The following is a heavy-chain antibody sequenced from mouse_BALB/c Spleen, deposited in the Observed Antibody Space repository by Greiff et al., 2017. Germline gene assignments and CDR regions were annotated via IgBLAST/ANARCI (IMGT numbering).Heavy chain of an antibody. Sequence: EVHLVESGGGLVKLGGSLKLSCAASGFTFSSYYMSWVRQTPEKRLELVAAINSNGGSTYYPDTVKGRFTISRDNAKNTLYLQMSSLKSEDTALYYCARLLYYDYDDGPMDYWGQGTSVTVSS. CDR2: INSNGGST. V-gene: IGHV5-6-2*01. CDR3: ARLLYYDYDDGPMDY. D-gene: IGHD2-4*01. J-gene: IGHJ4*01. CDR1: GFTFSSYY.